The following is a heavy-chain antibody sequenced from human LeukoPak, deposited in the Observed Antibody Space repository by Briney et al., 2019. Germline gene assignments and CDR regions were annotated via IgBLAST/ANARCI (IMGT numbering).Heavy chain of an antibody. D-gene: IGHD1-26*01. J-gene: IGHJ4*02. CDR3: AKDSGTYYPRGYFDY. V-gene: IGHV3-43*01. Sequence: PGGSLRLSCAASGFTFDDYTMHWVRQAPGKGLEWVSLISWDGGSTYYTDSVKGRFTIFRDNSKNSLYLQMNSLRTEDTALFYCAKDSGTYYPRGYFDYWGQGTLVTVSS. CDR2: ISWDGGST. CDR1: GFTFDDYT.